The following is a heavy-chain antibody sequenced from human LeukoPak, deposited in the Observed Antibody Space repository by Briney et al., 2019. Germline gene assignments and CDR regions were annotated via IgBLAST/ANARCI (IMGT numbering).Heavy chain of an antibody. CDR3: ARDKQVMDYGMDV. J-gene: IGHJ6*02. D-gene: IGHD2-21*01. Sequence: QTGGSLRLSCAASGFTFSNYWMNWVRQAPGKGLEWVAVIWYDGSNKYYADSVKGRFTISRDNSKNTLYLQMNSLRAEDTAVYYCARDKQVMDYGMDVWGQGTTVTVSS. CDR1: GFTFSNYW. CDR2: IWYDGSNK. V-gene: IGHV3-33*08.